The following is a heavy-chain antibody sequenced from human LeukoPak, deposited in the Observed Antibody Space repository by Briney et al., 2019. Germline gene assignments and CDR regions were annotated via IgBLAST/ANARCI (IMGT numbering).Heavy chain of an antibody. CDR2: IIPIFGTA. Sequence: ASVKVSCKASGGTFSSYAISWVRQAPGQGLEWMGGIIPIFGTANYAQKFQGRVTITADESTSTAYMELSSLRSEDTAVYYCACAYGSGSYCLDVWGKGTTVTISS. D-gene: IGHD3-10*01. CDR3: ACAYGSGSYCLDV. J-gene: IGHJ6*04. CDR1: GGTFSSYA. V-gene: IGHV1-69*13.